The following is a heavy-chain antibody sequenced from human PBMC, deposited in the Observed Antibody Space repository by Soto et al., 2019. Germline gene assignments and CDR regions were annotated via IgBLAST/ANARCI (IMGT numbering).Heavy chain of an antibody. J-gene: IGHJ6*02. V-gene: IGHV3-30*09. CDR3: ARDINDFWTGYSERVYGTDV. D-gene: IGHD3-3*01. CDR1: GFIFSDYG. CDR2: ISYDGNNK. Sequence: GGSLRLSCVVSGFIFSDYGFHWVRQAPGKGLEWVAVISYDGNNKNYADSVKGRFAISRDDSESMVFLEMNSLRIEDSAVYYCARDINDFWTGYSERVYGTDVWGQGTMVTVSS.